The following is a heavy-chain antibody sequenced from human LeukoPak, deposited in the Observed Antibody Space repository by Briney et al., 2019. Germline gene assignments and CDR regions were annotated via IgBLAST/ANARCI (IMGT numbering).Heavy chain of an antibody. CDR2: ISYDGSSK. V-gene: IGHV3-30*04. J-gene: IGHJ5*02. CDR1: GFTFSSYA. D-gene: IGHD6-13*01. CDR3: ALYSSTSGWFDP. Sequence: GGSLRLPCAASGFTFSSYAMHWVRQAPGKGLEWVAVISYDGSSKYHADSVKGRFTISRDNSKNTLYLQMSSLRAEDTAVYYCALYSSTSGWFDPWGQGTLVTVSS.